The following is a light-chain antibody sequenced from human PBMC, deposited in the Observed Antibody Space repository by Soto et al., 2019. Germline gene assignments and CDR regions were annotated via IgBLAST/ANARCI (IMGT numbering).Light chain of an antibody. V-gene: IGKV3-20*01. CDR2: GSS. Sequence: EIVLTQSPGTLSLSPGERATLSCRASQSVSGSYLAWYQQKPGQSPRLLIYGSSDRATDIPDRFSGSGSGTDFTLTISRVEPEDFAVYYCQQYGSSPPYTFGQGTKLEIK. CDR1: QSVSGSY. J-gene: IGKJ2*01. CDR3: QQYGSSPPYT.